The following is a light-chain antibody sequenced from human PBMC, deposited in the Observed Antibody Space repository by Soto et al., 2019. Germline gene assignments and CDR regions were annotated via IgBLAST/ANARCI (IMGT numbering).Light chain of an antibody. Sequence: QSVLTQPASVSGSPGQSITISCTGTSSDVGGYNYVSWYQQHPGKAPKLMIYEVSNRPSGVSNRFSGSKSGYTASLTISGLQAEDEADYHCSSYTSSSIYVFGTGTKLTVL. V-gene: IGLV2-14*01. J-gene: IGLJ1*01. CDR1: SSDVGGYNY. CDR2: EVS. CDR3: SSYTSSSIYV.